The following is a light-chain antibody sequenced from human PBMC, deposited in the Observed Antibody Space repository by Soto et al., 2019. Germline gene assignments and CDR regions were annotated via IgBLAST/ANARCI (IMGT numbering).Light chain of an antibody. CDR2: DGS. V-gene: IGKV1-27*01. J-gene: IGKJ4*01. Sequence: DIQMTQSPSSLSASVGDRVTITCRASQGITNYLAWYQQKPGEVLKLLIYDGSTSQSGVPSRFSGSGSGTDFTLTVSSLQPEDAATYYCQKYDSAPLTFGGGTKVEIK. CDR1: QGITNY. CDR3: QKYDSAPLT.